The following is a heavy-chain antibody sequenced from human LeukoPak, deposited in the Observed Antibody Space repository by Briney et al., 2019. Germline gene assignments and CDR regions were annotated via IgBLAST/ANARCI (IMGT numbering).Heavy chain of an antibody. CDR2: IYTSGST. V-gene: IGHV4-4*07. CDR1: GGSISSYY. D-gene: IGHD4-23*01. Sequence: SETLSLTCTVSGGSISSYYWSWIRQPAGKGLEWIGRIYTSGSTNYNPSLKSRVTMSVDTSKNQFSLKLSSVTAADTAVYYCARDPKERWNDAFDIWGQGTMVTVSS. J-gene: IGHJ3*02. CDR3: ARDPKERWNDAFDI.